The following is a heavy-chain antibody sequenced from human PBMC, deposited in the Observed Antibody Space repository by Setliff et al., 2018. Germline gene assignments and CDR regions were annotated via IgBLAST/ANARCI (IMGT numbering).Heavy chain of an antibody. D-gene: IGHD6-19*01. CDR2: INHSGST. V-gene: IGHV4-34*01. J-gene: IGHJ4*02. Sequence: SETLSLTCAVYSGSFSGYYWSWIRQPPGKGLEWIGEINHSGSTNYNPSLKSRVTISVDTSKNQFSLKLSSVTAADTAVYYCARGRAGHSGHWGQGTLVTVSS. CDR3: ARGRAGHSGH. CDR1: SGSFSGYY.